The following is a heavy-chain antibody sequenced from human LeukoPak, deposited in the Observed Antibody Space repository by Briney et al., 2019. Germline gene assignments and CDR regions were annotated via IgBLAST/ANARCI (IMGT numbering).Heavy chain of an antibody. D-gene: IGHD6-13*01. CDR2: IKQDGSEK. J-gene: IGHJ4*02. V-gene: IGHV3-7*03. Sequence: GGSLRLSCAASGFTFSSYWMSWVRQAPGKGLEWVAEIKQDGSEKYYVDSVKGRFTISRDNAKNSLYLQMNSLRAEDTALYYCARGGIAAAGLNFDYWGQGTLVTVSS. CDR1: GFTFSSYW. CDR3: ARGGIAAAGLNFDY.